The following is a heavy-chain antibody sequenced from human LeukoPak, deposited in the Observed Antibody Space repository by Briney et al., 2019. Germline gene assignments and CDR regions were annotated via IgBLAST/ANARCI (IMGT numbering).Heavy chain of an antibody. CDR1: GGSISSYY. D-gene: IGHD1-1*01. CDR3: ARVSAGTERNNWFDP. CDR2: IYTSGST. V-gene: IGHV4-4*07. Sequence: PSETLSLTCTVSGGSISSYYWSWIRQPAGKGLEWIGGIYTSGSTNYNPSLKSRVTMSVDTSKNQFSLKLSSVTAADTAVYYCARVSAGTERNNWFDPWGQGTLVTVSS. J-gene: IGHJ5*02.